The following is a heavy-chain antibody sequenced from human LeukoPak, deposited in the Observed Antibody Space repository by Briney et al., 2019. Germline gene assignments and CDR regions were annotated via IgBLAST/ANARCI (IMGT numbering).Heavy chain of an antibody. CDR2: IYYSGST. CDR3: ARGGGYSYGYSYYFDY. Sequence: PSETLSLTCTVSGGSISSYYWSWIRQPPGKGLEWIGYIYYSGSTNYNPSLKSRVTISVDTSKNQFSLKLSSVTAADTAVYYCARGGGYSYGYSYYFDYWGQGTLVTVSS. D-gene: IGHD5-18*01. J-gene: IGHJ4*02. CDR1: GGSISSYY. V-gene: IGHV4-59*01.